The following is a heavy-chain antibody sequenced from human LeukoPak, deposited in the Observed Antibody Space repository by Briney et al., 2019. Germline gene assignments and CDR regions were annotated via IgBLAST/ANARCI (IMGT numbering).Heavy chain of an antibody. V-gene: IGHV3-30*18. D-gene: IGHD2-2*01. CDR2: ISYDGSNK. J-gene: IGHJ4*02. CDR3: ANGETSRFDY. Sequence: GGSLRLSCAASGFTFSSYGMHWVRQAPGKGLEWVAVISYDGSNKYYADSVKGRFTISRDNSKNALYLQMNSLSIEDTAVYYCANGETSRFDYWGQGTLVSVSS. CDR1: GFTFSSYG.